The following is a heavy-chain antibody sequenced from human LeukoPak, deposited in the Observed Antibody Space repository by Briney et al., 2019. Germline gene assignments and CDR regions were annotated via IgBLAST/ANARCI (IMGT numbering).Heavy chain of an antibody. CDR2: IYSDGST. Sequence: PGGSLRLSCAASGFTISSNQMSWVRQAPGKGLEWVSAIYSDGSTYYADSVKGRFTISRDNSKNTLYLQMNSLRVEDTAVYFCPFSSVWTGFFQYWGQGTLVTVSS. CDR1: GFTISSNQ. V-gene: IGHV3-53*01. CDR3: PFSSVWTGFFQY. D-gene: IGHD3-22*01. J-gene: IGHJ1*01.